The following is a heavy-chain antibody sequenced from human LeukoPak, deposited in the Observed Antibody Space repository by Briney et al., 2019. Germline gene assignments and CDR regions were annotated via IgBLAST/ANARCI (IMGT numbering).Heavy chain of an antibody. J-gene: IGHJ3*02. CDR1: GGTFNNSA. Sequence: GSSVKVSCKTSGGTFNNSAISWVRQAPGQGLEWMGGIIPIFGTANYAQKFQGRVTITADESTSTAYMELSSLRSEDTAVYYCASSDYYDFWSGADIWGQGTMVTVSS. CDR2: IIPIFGTA. D-gene: IGHD3-3*01. CDR3: ASSDYYDFWSGADI. V-gene: IGHV1-69*01.